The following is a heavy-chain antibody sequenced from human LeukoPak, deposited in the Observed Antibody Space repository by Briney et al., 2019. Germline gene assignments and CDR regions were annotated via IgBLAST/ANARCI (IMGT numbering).Heavy chain of an antibody. CDR3: VRGRNGAFDY. Sequence: SETLSLTCAVYGGSFSGYYWSWIRQPPGKGLEWIGEINHSGSTNYNPSLKSRVTISVDTSKNQFSLKLSSVTAADTAVYYCVRGRNGAFDYWGQGTLVTVSS. V-gene: IGHV4-34*01. J-gene: IGHJ4*02. D-gene: IGHD1-26*01. CDR2: INHSGST. CDR1: GGSFSGYY.